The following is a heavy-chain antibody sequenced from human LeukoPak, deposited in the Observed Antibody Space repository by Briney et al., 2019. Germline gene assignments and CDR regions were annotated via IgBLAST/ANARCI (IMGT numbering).Heavy chain of an antibody. J-gene: IGHJ4*02. D-gene: IGHD1/OR15-1a*01. Sequence: ASVKVSCKASGYTFTGNNMHWVRQAPGQGLEWMGRINPNNGGTNYAQRFQGRVTMTRDTSISTAYMELSRLSSDDTAVYYCVTSGSGTTRWDYWGQGTLVTVSS. CDR3: VTSGSGTTRWDY. V-gene: IGHV1-2*06. CDR2: INPNNGGT. CDR1: GYTFTGNN.